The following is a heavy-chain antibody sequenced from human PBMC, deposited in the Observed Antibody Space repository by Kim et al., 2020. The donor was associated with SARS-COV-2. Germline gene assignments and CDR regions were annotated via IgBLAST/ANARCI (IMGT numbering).Heavy chain of an antibody. Sequence: YADSGKGRFTISRDNSKNTLYLQMNSLRAEDTAVYYCAKAPDYYYGMDVWGQGTTVTVSS. J-gene: IGHJ6*02. V-gene: IGHV3-23*01. CDR3: AKAPDYYYGMDV.